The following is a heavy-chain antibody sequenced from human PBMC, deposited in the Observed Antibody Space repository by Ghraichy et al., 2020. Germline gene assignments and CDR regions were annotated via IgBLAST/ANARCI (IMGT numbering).Heavy chain of an antibody. CDR1: GYTLTELS. Sequence: ASVKVSCKVSGYTLTELSMHWVRQAPGKGLEWMGGFDPEDGETIYAQKFQGRVTMTEDTSTDTAYMELSSLRSEDTAVYYCATAIPKYYDFWSDNRHYYYYMDVWGKGTTVTVSS. D-gene: IGHD3-3*01. J-gene: IGHJ6*03. V-gene: IGHV1-24*01. CDR3: ATAIPKYYDFWSDNRHYYYYMDV. CDR2: FDPEDGET.